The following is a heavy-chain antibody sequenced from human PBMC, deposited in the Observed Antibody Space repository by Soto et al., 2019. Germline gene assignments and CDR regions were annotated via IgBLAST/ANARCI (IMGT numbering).Heavy chain of an antibody. CDR1: GYTFTDYA. V-gene: IGHV1-3*01. D-gene: IGHD4-17*01. CDR3: ARSTSPSTVTLPYYYYGMDV. J-gene: IGHJ6*02. CDR2: INAGNGNT. Sequence: ASVKVSCKASGYTFTDYAIQWVRQAPGQRLEWMGWINAGNGNTKCSQKFQGRVTITRDTSATTAYMELSRLTPEDTSVYYCARSTSPSTVTLPYYYYGMDVWGQGTTVTVSS.